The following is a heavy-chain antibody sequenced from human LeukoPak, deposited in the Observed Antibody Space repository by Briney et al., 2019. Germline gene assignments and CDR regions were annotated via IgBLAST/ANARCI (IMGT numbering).Heavy chain of an antibody. J-gene: IGHJ5*02. CDR3: AKVPRLGIVGAYNWFDP. D-gene: IGHD1-26*01. CDR1: GFTFSCYA. V-gene: IGHV3-23*01. Sequence: PGGSLRLSCAASGFTFSCYAMSWVRQAPGKGLEWVSAISGSGGSTYYADSVKGRFTISRDNSKNTLYLQMNSLRAEDTAVYYCAKVPRLGIVGAYNWFDPWGQGTLVTVSS. CDR2: ISGSGGST.